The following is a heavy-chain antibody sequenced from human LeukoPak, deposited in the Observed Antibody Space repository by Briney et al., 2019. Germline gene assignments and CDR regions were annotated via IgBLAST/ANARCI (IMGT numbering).Heavy chain of an antibody. J-gene: IGHJ3*02. CDR1: GGSISSSSYY. CDR3: AKHSGGYQAFDI. D-gene: IGHD5-12*01. Sequence: SETLSLXCTVSGGSISSSSYYWGWIRQPPGKGLEWIGSIYYSGSTYYNPSLKSRVTISVDTSKNQFSLKLSSVTAADTAVYYCAKHSGGYQAFDIWGQGTMVTVSS. CDR2: IYYSGST. V-gene: IGHV4-39*01.